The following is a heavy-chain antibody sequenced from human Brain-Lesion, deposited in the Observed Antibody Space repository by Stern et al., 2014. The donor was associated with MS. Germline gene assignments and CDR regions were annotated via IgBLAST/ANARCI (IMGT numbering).Heavy chain of an antibody. Sequence: QLVQSGPGLVKPSQTLSLTCTVSGASISSGTYFWTWIRQPAGKGLEWIGRISTSGSTTYNPSLKIRVTISLDTSKKEFSLKLSFVTAADTAVYYCARAYYYDTSGDSDAFNIWGQGTQVTVSS. V-gene: IGHV4-61*02. D-gene: IGHD3-22*01. CDR1: GASISSGTYF. CDR3: ARAYYYDTSGDSDAFNI. J-gene: IGHJ3*02. CDR2: ISTSGST.